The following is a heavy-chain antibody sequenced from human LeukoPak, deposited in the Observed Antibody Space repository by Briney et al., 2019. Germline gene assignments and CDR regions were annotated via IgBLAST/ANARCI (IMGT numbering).Heavy chain of an antibody. D-gene: IGHD1-26*01. CDR3: AKDFIGMSFDY. CDR1: GFTFSTYG. J-gene: IGHJ4*02. V-gene: IGHV3-23*01. Sequence: GGSLRLSCVASGFTFSTYGMSWVRQAPGKGLEWVSAISGSGGSTYYADSVKGRFTISRDNSKNTLYLQMNSLRAEDTAVYYCAKDFIGMSFDYWGQGTLVTVSS. CDR2: ISGSGGST.